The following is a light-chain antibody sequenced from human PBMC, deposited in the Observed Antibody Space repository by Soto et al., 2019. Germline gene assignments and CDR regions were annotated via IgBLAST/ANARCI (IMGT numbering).Light chain of an antibody. CDR3: SSYTSKSSLI. CDR1: MRDVGAYNL. CDR2: EDR. Sequence: QSVLTQPASVSGSPGQSITISCAGTMRDVGAYNLVSWYQQHPGRAPQLIIYEDRNRPSGISFRFSGSKSGNTASLTISGLQAEDEADYYCSSYTSKSSLIFGGGTQLTVL. J-gene: IGLJ2*01. V-gene: IGLV2-14*01.